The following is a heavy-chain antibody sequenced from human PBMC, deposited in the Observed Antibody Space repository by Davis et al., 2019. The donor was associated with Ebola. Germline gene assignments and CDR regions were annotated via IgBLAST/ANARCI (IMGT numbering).Heavy chain of an antibody. CDR2: INPNSGNT. D-gene: IGHD2-15*01. J-gene: IGHJ6*02. Sequence: AASVKVSCKASGYTFSGYYMHWVRQAPGQGLEWMGWINPNSGNTNYPQKLQGRVTMTTDTSTSTAYMELRSLRSDDTAVYYCARDCSGGSCYAWGYYYGMDVWGQGTTVTVSS. CDR3: ARDCSGGSCYAWGYYYGMDV. V-gene: IGHV1-2*02. CDR1: GYTFSGYY.